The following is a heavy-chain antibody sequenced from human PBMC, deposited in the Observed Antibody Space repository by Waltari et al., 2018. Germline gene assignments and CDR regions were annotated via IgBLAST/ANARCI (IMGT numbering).Heavy chain of an antibody. D-gene: IGHD1-26*01. V-gene: IGHV3-21*01. J-gene: IGHJ4*02. CDR3: ARDSGDGSTWDY. Sequence: EVQLVESGGDLVKPGGSLRLSCAASGFTFSSYSMNWVRQAPGKEREWVSSISSSSSYIYYADSVKGRFTISRDNAKNSLYLQMNSLRAEDTAVYYCARDSGDGSTWDYWGQGTLVTVSS. CDR1: GFTFSSYS. CDR2: ISSSSSYI.